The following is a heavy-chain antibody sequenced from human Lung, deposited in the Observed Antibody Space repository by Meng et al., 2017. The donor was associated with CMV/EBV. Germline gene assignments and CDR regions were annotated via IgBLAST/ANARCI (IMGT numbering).Heavy chain of an antibody. D-gene: IGHD1-26*01. J-gene: IGHJ4*02. Sequence: QVQLVQSGAEGKKPGASVKVSCKASGYTFTSYGISWVRQSPGQGLEWMGWISAYNGNTNYAQKLQGRVTMTTDTSTSTAYMELRSLRSDDTAVYYCARDPTKTHSGSYYDYWGQGTLVTVSS. CDR1: GYTFTSYG. CDR3: ARDPTKTHSGSYYDY. V-gene: IGHV1-18*01. CDR2: ISAYNGNT.